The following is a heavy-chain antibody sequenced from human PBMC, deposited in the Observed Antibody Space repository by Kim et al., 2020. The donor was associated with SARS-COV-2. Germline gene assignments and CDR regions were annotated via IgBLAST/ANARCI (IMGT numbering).Heavy chain of an antibody. V-gene: IGHV4-59*08. J-gene: IGHJ4*02. CDR3: ARHFTGYGGNSFNY. D-gene: IGHD2-21*02. Sequence: NPSIKSRVTISVATPKNQFSRKLSSVTAADTAVYYCARHFTGYGGNSFNYWGQGTLVTVSS.